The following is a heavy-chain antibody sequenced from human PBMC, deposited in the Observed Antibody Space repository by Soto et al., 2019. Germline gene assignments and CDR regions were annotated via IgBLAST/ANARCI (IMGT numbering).Heavy chain of an antibody. CDR3: ARDGYYGAGSYTDYYMDV. V-gene: IGHV1-2*04. J-gene: IGHJ6*03. CDR2: INPNSGGT. Sequence: ASVKVSCKASGYTFTGYYMHWVRQAPGQGLEWMGWINPNSGGTNYAQRFQGWVTMTRDKSLSTAYMELSRLGFDDTAVYYCARDGYYGAGSYTDYYMDVWGKGTTVTVSS. D-gene: IGHD3-10*01. CDR1: GYTFTGYY.